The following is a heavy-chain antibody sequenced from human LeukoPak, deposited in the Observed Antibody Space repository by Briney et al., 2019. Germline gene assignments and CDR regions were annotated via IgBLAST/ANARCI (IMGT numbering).Heavy chain of an antibody. CDR1: GFTFDDYA. CDR2: ISWNSGSI. Sequence: GGSLRLSCAASGFTFDDYAMHWVRQAPGKGLEWVSGISWNSGSIGYADSVKGRFTISRDNAKNSLYLQMNSLRAEDTALYYCAKEGGRYGSGSYYYGMDVWGQGTTVTVSS. J-gene: IGHJ6*02. D-gene: IGHD3-10*01. V-gene: IGHV3-9*01. CDR3: AKEGGRYGSGSYYYGMDV.